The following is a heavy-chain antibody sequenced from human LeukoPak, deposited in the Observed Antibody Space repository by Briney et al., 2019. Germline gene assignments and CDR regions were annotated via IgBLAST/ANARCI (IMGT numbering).Heavy chain of an antibody. CDR2: ISYDGSNK. Sequence: GGCLRLSCAASGFTFSSYGMHWVRQAPGKGLEWVADISYDGSNKYYADSVKGRFTISRDNSKNTLHLQTNSLRAEDTAVYYCARDLLLWFGELSGDSDYWGQGTLVTVSS. J-gene: IGHJ4*02. CDR3: ARDLLLWFGELSGDSDY. D-gene: IGHD3-10*01. V-gene: IGHV3-33*01. CDR1: GFTFSSYG.